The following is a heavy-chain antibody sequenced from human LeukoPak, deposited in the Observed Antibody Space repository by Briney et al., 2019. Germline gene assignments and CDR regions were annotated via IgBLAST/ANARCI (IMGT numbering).Heavy chain of an antibody. Sequence: ALVKVSCKASGGTFSSYAISWVRQAPGQGLEWMGGIIPIFGTANYAQKFQGRVTITTDESTSTAYMELSSLRSEDTAVYYCATLPYYCSSTSCYSRWRFDPWGQGTLVTVSS. J-gene: IGHJ5*02. CDR2: IIPIFGTA. V-gene: IGHV1-69*05. CDR1: GGTFSSYA. CDR3: ATLPYYCSSTSCYSRWRFDP. D-gene: IGHD2-2*02.